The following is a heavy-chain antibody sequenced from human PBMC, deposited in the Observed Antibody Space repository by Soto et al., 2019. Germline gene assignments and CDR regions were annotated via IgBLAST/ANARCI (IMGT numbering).Heavy chain of an antibody. J-gene: IGHJ4*02. CDR2: IYYSGST. CDR3: ARDRDFDY. V-gene: IGHV4-59*12. CDR1: GGSISSYY. Sequence: ETLSLTCTVSGGSISSYYWSWIRQPPGKGLEWIGYIYYSGSTNYNPSLKSRVTISVDTSKNQFSLKLSSVTAADTAVYYCARDRDFDYWGQGTLVTVSS.